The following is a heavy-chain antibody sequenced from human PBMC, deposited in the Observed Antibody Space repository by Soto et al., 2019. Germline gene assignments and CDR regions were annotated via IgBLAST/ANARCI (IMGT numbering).Heavy chain of an antibody. D-gene: IGHD3-3*02. J-gene: IGHJ4*02. V-gene: IGHV4-34*01. CDR2: INHSGST. CDR1: GGSFSGYY. CDR3: ASGLSISRDY. Sequence: QVQLQQWGAGLLKPSETLSLTCAVYGGSFSGYYWSWIRQPPGKGLEWIGEINHSGSTNYNPSLKSRVTISVDTSKNQFSLKLSSVTAADTAVYYCASGLSISRDYWGQGTLVTVSS.